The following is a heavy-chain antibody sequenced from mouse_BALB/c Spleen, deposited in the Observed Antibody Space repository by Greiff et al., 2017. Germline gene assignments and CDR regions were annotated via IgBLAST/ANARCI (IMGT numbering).Heavy chain of an antibody. CDR2: IIPSNGST. CDR3: AGMRYYYGSSYAIDY. J-gene: IGHJ4*01. D-gene: IGHD1-1*01. CDR1: GYTFTSYW. Sequence: QVQLQHPGAELVKPGASVKLSCKASGYTFTSYWMHWVKQRPGQGLEWIGEIIPSNGSTNYNEKFKSKATLTVDKSSSTAYMQLSSLTSEDSAVYYCAGMRYYYGSSYAIDYWGQGTSVTVSS. V-gene: IGHV1S81*02.